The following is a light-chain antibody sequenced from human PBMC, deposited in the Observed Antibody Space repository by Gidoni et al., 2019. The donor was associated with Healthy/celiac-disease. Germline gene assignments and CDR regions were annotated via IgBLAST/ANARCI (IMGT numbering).Light chain of an antibody. J-gene: IGKJ1*01. Sequence: EIVLTPSPGTLSLSPGERATLSCRASQSVSSSYLAWYQQKPGQAPMLLIYGASSRATGIPDRFSGSGSGTDFTLTISRLEPEDFAVYYCQQYGSSPETFGQGTKVEIK. CDR2: GAS. V-gene: IGKV3-20*01. CDR1: QSVSSSY. CDR3: QQYGSSPET.